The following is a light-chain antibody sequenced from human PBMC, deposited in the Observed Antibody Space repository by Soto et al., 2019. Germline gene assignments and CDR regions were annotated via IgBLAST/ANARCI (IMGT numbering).Light chain of an antibody. CDR1: QTISNW. Sequence: DIQRTESPSTLSASVGDRVTITCRASQTISNWLAWYQQKPGKAPKLLIYDASTLESGVPSRFSGSGSGTEFTLTISRLEPEDFAMYYCQQYGSSITFGGETKVDIK. CDR3: QQYGSSIT. J-gene: IGKJ4*01. CDR2: DAS. V-gene: IGKV1-5*01.